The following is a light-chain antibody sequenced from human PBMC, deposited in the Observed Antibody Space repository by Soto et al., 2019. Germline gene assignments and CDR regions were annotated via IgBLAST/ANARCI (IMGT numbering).Light chain of an antibody. CDR1: QSVSSY. V-gene: IGKV3-15*01. J-gene: IGKJ5*01. CDR3: QQYYNWPIT. Sequence: EIVLTQSPATLSLSPGERATLSCRASQSVSSYLAWYQQKPGQAPRLLIYGASTRATGIPARFSGSGSGTEFTLTISSLQSEDFAVYYCQQYYNWPITFGQGTRLEI. CDR2: GAS.